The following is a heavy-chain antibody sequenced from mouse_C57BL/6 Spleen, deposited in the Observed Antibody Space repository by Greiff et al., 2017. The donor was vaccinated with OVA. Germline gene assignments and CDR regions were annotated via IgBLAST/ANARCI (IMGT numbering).Heavy chain of an antibody. V-gene: IGHV1-76*01. J-gene: IGHJ2*01. Sequence: QVQLKESGAELVRPGASVKLSCKASGYTFTDYYINWVKQRPGQGLEWIARIYPGSGNTYYNEKFKGKATLTAEKSSSTAYMQLSSLTSEDSAVYFCARWREGFDYWGQGTTLTVSS. CDR3: ARWREGFDY. CDR2: IYPGSGNT. CDR1: GYTFTDYY.